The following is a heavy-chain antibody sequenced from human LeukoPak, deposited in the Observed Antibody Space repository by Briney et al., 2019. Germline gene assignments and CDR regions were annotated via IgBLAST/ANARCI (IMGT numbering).Heavy chain of an antibody. CDR2: IYPGDSDT. Sequence: GESLKISCKGSGYSFTSYWISWVRQMPGKGLEWMGIIYPGDSDTRYSPSFQGQVTISADKSISTAYLQWSSLKASDTAMYYCARHRRGSYPNDAFDIWGQGTMVTVSS. CDR3: ARHRRGSYPNDAFDI. CDR1: GYSFTSYW. D-gene: IGHD1-26*01. J-gene: IGHJ3*02. V-gene: IGHV5-51*01.